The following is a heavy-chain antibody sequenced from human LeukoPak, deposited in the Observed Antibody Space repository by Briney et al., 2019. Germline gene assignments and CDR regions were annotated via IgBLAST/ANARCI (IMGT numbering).Heavy chain of an antibody. CDR3: ASLGPSGQLVRYYYMDV. D-gene: IGHD6-6*01. J-gene: IGHJ6*03. V-gene: IGHV4-4*09. Sequence: SETLSLTCTVSGGSISSYYWSWLRQPPGKGLEWIGYIYTSGSTNYNPSLKSRVTISVDTSKNQFSLKLSSVTAADTAVYYCASLGPSGQLVRYYYMDVWGKGTTVTVSS. CDR2: IYTSGST. CDR1: GGSISSYY.